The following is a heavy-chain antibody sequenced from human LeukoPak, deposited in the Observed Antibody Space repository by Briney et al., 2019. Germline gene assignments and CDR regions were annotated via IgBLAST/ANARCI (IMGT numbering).Heavy chain of an antibody. J-gene: IGHJ5*02. Sequence: ASVKVSCKASGYTFTGYYMHWVRQAPGQGLEWMGWINPNSGGTNYAQKFQGRVTMTRDTSISTAYMELSSLRSEDTAVYYCARSMLNNWFDPWGQGTLVTVSS. V-gene: IGHV1-2*02. D-gene: IGHD2-8*01. CDR3: ARSMLNNWFDP. CDR1: GYTFTGYY. CDR2: INPNSGGT.